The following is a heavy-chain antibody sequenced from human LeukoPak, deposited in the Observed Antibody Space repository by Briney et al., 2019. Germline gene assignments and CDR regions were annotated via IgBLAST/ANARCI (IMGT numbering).Heavy chain of an antibody. D-gene: IGHD3-10*01. Sequence: PGGSLRLSCAASGFTFSDYYMSWIRQAPGKGLEWVSYISSSGSTIYYADSVKGRFTISRDNAKNSLYLQMNSLRAEDTAVYYCAREKNVLPWFGEYRGHYWGQGTLVTVSS. V-gene: IGHV3-11*01. CDR1: GFTFSDYY. CDR2: ISSSGSTI. CDR3: AREKNVLPWFGEYRGHY. J-gene: IGHJ4*02.